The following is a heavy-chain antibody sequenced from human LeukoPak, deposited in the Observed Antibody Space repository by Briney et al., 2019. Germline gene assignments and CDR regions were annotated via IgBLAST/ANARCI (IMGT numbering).Heavy chain of an antibody. CDR2: ISSRGSNI. J-gene: IGHJ4*01. CDR1: GFTFSDYY. CDR3: ARVRGSYSSDY. V-gene: IGHV3-11*04. D-gene: IGHD1-26*01. Sequence: NPGGSLRLSCAASGFTFSDYYMSWIRQAPGKGLEWVSYISSRGSNIYYADSVKGRFTISRDNAKSSLYLQMNGLRAEDTALYYCARVRGSYSSDYWGQEPWSPSPQ.